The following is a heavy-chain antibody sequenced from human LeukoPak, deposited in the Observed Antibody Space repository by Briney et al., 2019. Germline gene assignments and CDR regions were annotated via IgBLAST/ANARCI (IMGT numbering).Heavy chain of an antibody. CDR2: IKEDGSQK. CDR1: GITFSNYW. CDR3: VRGGFRYHY. J-gene: IGHJ4*02. Sequence: PGGSLRLSCATSGITFSNYWMSWVRQAPGKGLEWVAKIKEDGSQKYYVVSVKGRFSISRDNAKNSLYLQMNSLRAEDTAVYYCVRGGFRYHYWGQGTLVTVSS. V-gene: IGHV3-7*01. D-gene: IGHD5-18*01.